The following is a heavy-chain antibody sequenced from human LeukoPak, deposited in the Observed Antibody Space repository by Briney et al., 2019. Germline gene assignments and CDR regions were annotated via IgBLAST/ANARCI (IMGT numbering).Heavy chain of an antibody. Sequence: SQTLSLTCAISGVSSSSNSAAWNWIRQSPSRGLEWLGRTYYRSKWYNDYAVSVKSRITINPDTSKNQFSLQLNSVTPEDTALCSCAKGLDFNIVATTSYKGYYYLDYWGQGTLVTVSS. CDR1: GVSSSSNSAA. V-gene: IGHV6-1*01. J-gene: IGHJ4*02. CDR2: TYYRSKWYN. D-gene: IGHD2/OR15-2a*01. CDR3: AKGLDFNIVATTSYKGYYYLDY.